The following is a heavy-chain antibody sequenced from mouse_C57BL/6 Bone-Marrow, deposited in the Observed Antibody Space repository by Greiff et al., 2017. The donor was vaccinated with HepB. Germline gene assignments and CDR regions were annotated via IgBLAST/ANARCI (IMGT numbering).Heavy chain of an antibody. V-gene: IGHV1-82*01. Sequence: QVQLKESGPELVKPGASVKISCKASGYAFSSSWMNWVKQRPGKGLEWIGRIYPGDGDTNYNGKFKGQATLTADKSSSTAYMQLSSLTSEDSAVYFCARAILQRKGDYWGQGTTLTVSS. CDR3: ARAILQRKGDY. CDR2: IYPGDGDT. D-gene: IGHD1-1*01. CDR1: GYAFSSSW. J-gene: IGHJ2*01.